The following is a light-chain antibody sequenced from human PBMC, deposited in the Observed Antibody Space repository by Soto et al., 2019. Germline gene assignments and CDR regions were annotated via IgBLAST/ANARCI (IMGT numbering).Light chain of an antibody. CDR3: SSYIPRITDWA. CDR2: EVT. CDR1: SSDVGGYNL. J-gene: IGLJ3*02. V-gene: IGLV2-14*03. Sequence: QSVLTQPASVSGSPGQSITISCTGTSSDVGGYNLVSWYQQHPGEAPKLMIYEVTNRPSGVSNRFSGSKSDNTASLTISGLQAEDEADYYCSSYIPRITDWAFGGGTKLTVL.